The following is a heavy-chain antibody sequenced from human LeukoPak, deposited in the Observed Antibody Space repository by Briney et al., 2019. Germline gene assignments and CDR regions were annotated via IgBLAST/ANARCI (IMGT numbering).Heavy chain of an antibody. CDR1: GFTFSSYA. CDR2: ISYDGSNK. Sequence: GSLRISCPASGFTFSSYAMHWVRQASGQGFEWAAGISYDGSNKYYADSVKGRFTISRDNSKNTLYLQMNSLRAEDTAVYYCARGTDYDFWSGAIDYWGQGTLVTVSS. V-gene: IGHV3-30*01. J-gene: IGHJ4*02. CDR3: ARGTDYDFWSGAIDY. D-gene: IGHD3-3*01.